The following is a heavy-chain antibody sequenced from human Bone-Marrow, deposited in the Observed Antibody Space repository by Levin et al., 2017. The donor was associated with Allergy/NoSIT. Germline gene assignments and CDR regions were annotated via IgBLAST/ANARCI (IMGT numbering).Heavy chain of an antibody. CDR2: ISRSGSYI. J-gene: IGHJ3*01. CDR3: ARHRSGGQWGPQELEDAFDV. CDR1: ARIFSSYT. D-gene: IGHD3-10*01. V-gene: IGHV3-21*01. Sequence: PGGSLRLSCETSARIFSSYTINWVRLAPGKGLEWVSSISRSGSYINYADSVKGRFAISRDNAKRSVYLQMSSLRADDTAIYYCARHRSGGQWGPQELEDAFDVWGQGTLVTVSS.